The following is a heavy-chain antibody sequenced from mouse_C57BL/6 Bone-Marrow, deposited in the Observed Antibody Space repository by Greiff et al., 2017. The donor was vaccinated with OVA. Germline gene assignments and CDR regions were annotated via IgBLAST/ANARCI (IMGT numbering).Heavy chain of an antibody. Sequence: QVQLQQPGAELVKPGASVKLSCKASGYTFTSYWMQWVKQRPGQGLEWIGEIDPSDSYTNYNQKFKGKATLTVDTSSSTAYMQLSSLTSEDSAVDYCARRNPYYFDDWGQGTTLTVSS. CDR1: GYTFTSYW. J-gene: IGHJ2*01. CDR2: IDPSDSYT. CDR3: ARRNPYYFDD. V-gene: IGHV1-50*01.